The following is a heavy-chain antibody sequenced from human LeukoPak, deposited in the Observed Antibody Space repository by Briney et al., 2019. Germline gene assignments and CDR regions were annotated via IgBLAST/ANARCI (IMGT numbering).Heavy chain of an antibody. CDR1: GYTFTSYG. D-gene: IGHD1-7*01. J-gene: IGHJ4*02. CDR3: ARVLNWNYGGLVGYYFDY. Sequence: ASVKVSCKASGYTFTSYGISWVRQAPGQGLEWVRWISAYNGNTNYAQKLQGRVTMTTDTSTSTAYMELRSLRSDDTAVYYCARVLNWNYGGLVGYYFDYWGQGTLVTVSS. CDR2: ISAYNGNT. V-gene: IGHV1-18*01.